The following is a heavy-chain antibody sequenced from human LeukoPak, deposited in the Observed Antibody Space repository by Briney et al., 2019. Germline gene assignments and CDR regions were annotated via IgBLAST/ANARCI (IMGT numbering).Heavy chain of an antibody. D-gene: IGHD3-22*01. V-gene: IGHV3-21*01. CDR1: GFTFSTYP. J-gene: IGHJ3*02. CDR2: IGTSTTYI. CDR3: ARVAMIANAFDI. Sequence: GGSLRLSCAASGFTFSTYPMKWVRQAPGKGLEWVSSIGTSTTYIYYADSVKGRFTISRDNAKNSLFLQMNSLRAEDTAVYYCARVAMIANAFDIWGQGTMVTVSS.